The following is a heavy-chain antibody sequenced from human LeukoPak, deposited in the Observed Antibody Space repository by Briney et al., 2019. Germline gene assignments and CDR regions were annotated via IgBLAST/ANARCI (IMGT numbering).Heavy chain of an antibody. J-gene: IGHJ4*02. D-gene: IGHD1-1*01. CDR2: ITPDGSGK. CDR3: VTSWIRQPGDC. CDR1: GFTFSSYG. V-gene: IGHV3-7*01. Sequence: GGSLRLSCAASGFTFSSYGMHWVRQAPGKGLEWVADITPDGSGKTYVDSVKGRFTISSDNAKQSLFLQMDTVAADDTAVYYCVTSWIRQPGDCWGQGILVTVSS.